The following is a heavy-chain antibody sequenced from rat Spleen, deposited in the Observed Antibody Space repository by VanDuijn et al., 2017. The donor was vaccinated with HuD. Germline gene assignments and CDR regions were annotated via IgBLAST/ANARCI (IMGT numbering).Heavy chain of an antibody. CDR2: ITYGGSTT. Sequence: EVQLVESDGGLVQPGRSLKLSCAASGFTFTDFYMAWVRQDPKKGLEWVATITYGGSTTYYPDSVKGRFTISRDNAKITLYLQMDSRRSEDTATYYCARRHDGYTDYIDYWGQGVMVTVSS. CDR1: GFTFTDFY. V-gene: IGHV5-7*01. CDR3: ARRHDGYTDYIDY. J-gene: IGHJ2*01. D-gene: IGHD1-4*01.